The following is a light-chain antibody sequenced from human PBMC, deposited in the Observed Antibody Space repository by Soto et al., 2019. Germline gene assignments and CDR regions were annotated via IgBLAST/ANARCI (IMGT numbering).Light chain of an antibody. CDR1: QGIRNY. V-gene: IGKV1-9*01. CDR3: QQVDSYPLI. CDR2: GAS. Sequence: DIQLTQSPSFLSASVGDRVTITCRASQGIRNYLAWYQQKPGKAPKLLIYGASSLQSGVTSRFSGSGSGTEFTLTIGSLQPEDSATYYCQQVDSYPLIFGQGTRLEIK. J-gene: IGKJ5*01.